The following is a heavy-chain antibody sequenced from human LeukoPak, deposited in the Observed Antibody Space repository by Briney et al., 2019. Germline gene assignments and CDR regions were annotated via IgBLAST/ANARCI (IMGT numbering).Heavy chain of an antibody. J-gene: IGHJ4*02. D-gene: IGHD3-22*01. CDR3: ARRPIVEYDSSGYYYGPLDY. Sequence: GESLKISGKGSGYSFTSYWIGWVRQMPGKGLEWMGIIYPSDSDTRYSPSFQGQVTISADKSISTAYLQWSSLKASDTAMYYCARRPIVEYDSSGYYYGPLDYWGQGTLVTVSS. V-gene: IGHV5-51*01. CDR1: GYSFTSYW. CDR2: IYPSDSDT.